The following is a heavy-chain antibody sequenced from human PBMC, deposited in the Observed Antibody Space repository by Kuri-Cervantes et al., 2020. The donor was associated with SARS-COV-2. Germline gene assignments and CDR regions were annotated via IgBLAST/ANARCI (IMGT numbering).Heavy chain of an antibody. Sequence: GSLRLSCAVYGGSFSGYYWSWIRQPPGKGLEWIGEINHSGSTNYNPSLKSRVTITVDTSKNQFSLKLISVPAAEAAVYYCACLKGAPTITAGQGPGFFDYYYGMDVWGQGTTVTVSS. CDR1: GGSFSGYY. CDR3: ACLKGAPTITAGQGPGFFDYYYGMDV. D-gene: IGHD6-13*01. V-gene: IGHV4-34*01. CDR2: INHSGST. J-gene: IGHJ6*02.